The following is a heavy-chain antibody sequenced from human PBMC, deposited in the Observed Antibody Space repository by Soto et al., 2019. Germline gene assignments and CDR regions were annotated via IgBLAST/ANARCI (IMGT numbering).Heavy chain of an antibody. V-gene: IGHV1-3*01. D-gene: IGHD6-13*01. J-gene: IGHJ5*02. CDR2: INAGNGNT. Sequence: ASVKVSCKASGYTFSNYAMHWVRQAPGQRLEWMGWINAGNGNTKYSQKFQGRVTITRDTSASTAYMELSSLRSEDTAVYYCAREDPGIAAAGTSFWFDPWGQGTLVTVSS. CDR1: GYTFSNYA. CDR3: AREDPGIAAAGTSFWFDP.